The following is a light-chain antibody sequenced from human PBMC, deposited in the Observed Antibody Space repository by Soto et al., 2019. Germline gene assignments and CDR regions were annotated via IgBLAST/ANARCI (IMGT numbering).Light chain of an antibody. CDR3: EQSSSPPLT. CDR1: QSIRNY. V-gene: IGKV1-39*01. CDR2: AAS. J-gene: IGKJ3*01. Sequence: DIQMTQSPSSLSASVGDRVTITCRASQSIRNYLNWYQQKPGKAPKVLIYAASILQSGVPSRFSGSGSGTEFTLTISSLQPEDFATYYCEQSSSPPLTFGPGTKVAVK.